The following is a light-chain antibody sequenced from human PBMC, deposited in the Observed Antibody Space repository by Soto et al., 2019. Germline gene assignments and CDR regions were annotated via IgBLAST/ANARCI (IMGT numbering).Light chain of an antibody. CDR3: CSYAGFRPYV. J-gene: IGLJ1*01. CDR2: EAS. V-gene: IGLV2-23*01. CDR1: SSDVGSYNL. Sequence: QSALTQPASVSGSPGQSITISCTGTSSDVGSYNLVSWYQHHPGKAPKLLIFEASKRPSGISNRFSGSKSDNTASLAISGLQAEDEADYDCCSYAGFRPYVFGTGTKVTVL.